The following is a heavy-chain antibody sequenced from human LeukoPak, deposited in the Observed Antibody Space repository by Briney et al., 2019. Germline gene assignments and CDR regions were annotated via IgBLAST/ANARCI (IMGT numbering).Heavy chain of an antibody. J-gene: IGHJ5*01. V-gene: IGHV3-11*01. CDR3: ARAGTYDGYKVLDS. D-gene: IGHD5-24*01. CDR1: RLVFTNYY. Sequence: GGSLRLSCEASRLVFTNYYMSWVRQAPGKGLDWIATIAYDGDTKYYADSAEGRFTISRDNAKNSLSLQMNSLRAEDTAVYFCARAGTYDGYKVLDSWGQGTLVTVSS. CDR2: IAYDGDTK.